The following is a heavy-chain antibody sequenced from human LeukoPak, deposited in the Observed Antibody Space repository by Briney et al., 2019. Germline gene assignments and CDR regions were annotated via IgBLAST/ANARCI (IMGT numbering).Heavy chain of an antibody. D-gene: IGHD2-2*01. CDR1: GFTVSTYA. CDR3: ARDYCSTTSCLTYYYYYYMDV. CDR2: ISYDGHNK. Sequence: GGSLRLSCAASGFTVSTYAMHWVRQAPGKGLEWVAVISYDGHNKYYADSVKGRFTISRDNSKNTLYLQMNSLRAEDTAVYYCARDYCSTTSCLTYYYYYYMDVWGKGTTVTVSS. V-gene: IGHV3-30*04. J-gene: IGHJ6*03.